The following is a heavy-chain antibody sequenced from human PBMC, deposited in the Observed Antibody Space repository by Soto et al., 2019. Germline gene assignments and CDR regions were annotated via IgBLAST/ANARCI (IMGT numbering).Heavy chain of an antibody. D-gene: IGHD3-22*01. CDR3: ARDEYYDSNNWFEH. CDR2: VYSTGTT. J-gene: IGHJ5*02. CDR1: GGSIRNYY. V-gene: IGHV4-4*07. Sequence: TSETLSLTCTVSGGSIRNYYWSWIRQPAGKGLEWIGRVYSTGTTNYNPSLRSRVAMPVDTSKNQFSLRLDSVTAADTATYFCARDEYYDSNNWFEHWGLGTLVTVS.